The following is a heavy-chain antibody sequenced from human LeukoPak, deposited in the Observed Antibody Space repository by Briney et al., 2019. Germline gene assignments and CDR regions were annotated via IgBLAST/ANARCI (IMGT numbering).Heavy chain of an antibody. Sequence: GGSLRLSCATSGFSFNTYAMSWVRQATGKGLDWVSSISRSGDSSYYADSVKGRFTISRDNSKNILYLRMKSLRAGDTAVYYCARDKSVLDGGYEGTFAVWGQGTVVTVSS. CDR3: ARDKSVLDGGYEGTFAV. CDR1: GFSFNTYA. J-gene: IGHJ3*01. CDR2: ISRSGDSS. D-gene: IGHD5-12*01. V-gene: IGHV3-23*01.